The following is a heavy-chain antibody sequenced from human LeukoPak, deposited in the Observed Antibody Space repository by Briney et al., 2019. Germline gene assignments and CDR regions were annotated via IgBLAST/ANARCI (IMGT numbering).Heavy chain of an antibody. CDR3: ARGEAGPYYYDSSGYPFDY. Sequence: ASVKVSCKTSGYTFSTYTMHWVRQAPGQRLEWMGWINAGNGNTKFSQKFQGRVTITRDTSAGTAYMEMSSLRSEDTALYYCARGEAGPYYYDSSGYPFDYWGQGTLVTVSS. CDR2: INAGNGNT. D-gene: IGHD3-22*01. V-gene: IGHV1-3*01. CDR1: GYTFSTYT. J-gene: IGHJ4*02.